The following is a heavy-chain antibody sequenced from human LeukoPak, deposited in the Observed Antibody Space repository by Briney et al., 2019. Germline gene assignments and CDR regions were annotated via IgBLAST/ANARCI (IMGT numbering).Heavy chain of an antibody. D-gene: IGHD6-13*01. Sequence: SETLSLTCSVSRYSITSGFHWGWIRQPPGKGLEWIGYIYYSGSTNYNPSLKSRVTISVDTSKNQFSLKLSSVTAADTAVYYCARDRLSSSWYGLDYYYGMDVWGQGTTVTVSS. V-gene: IGHV4-61*01. CDR2: IYYSGST. J-gene: IGHJ6*02. CDR3: ARDRLSSSWYGLDYYYGMDV. CDR1: RYSITSGFH.